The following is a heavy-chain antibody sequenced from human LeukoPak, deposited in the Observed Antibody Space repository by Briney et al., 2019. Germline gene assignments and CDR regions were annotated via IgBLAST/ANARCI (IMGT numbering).Heavy chain of an antibody. CDR2: IYNSGST. D-gene: IGHD6-19*01. V-gene: IGHV4-59*01. CDR1: GGSSSAYC. Sequence: PSETLSLTCTVSGGSSSAYCYTWIRQPPGKGLEWIGLIYNSGSTNYNPSLKSRVIISADTSKNQFSLKLTSVTAADTAVYYCAREFSDWGQGTLVTVSS. J-gene: IGHJ4*02. CDR3: AREFSD.